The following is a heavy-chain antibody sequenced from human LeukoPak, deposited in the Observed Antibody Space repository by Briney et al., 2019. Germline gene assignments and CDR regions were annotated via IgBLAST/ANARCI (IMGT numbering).Heavy chain of an antibody. Sequence: GGSLRLSCAASGFTFSSFAMHWVRQAPGKGLEYLSAIYSDGSRTYYADSVKGRFTVSRDNSKNTLYFEMSSLRVEDTAVYYCVKSPGSGWPVWGQGTLLTVSS. D-gene: IGHD6-19*01. J-gene: IGHJ4*02. V-gene: IGHV3-64D*06. CDR2: IYSDGSRT. CDR3: VKSPGSGWPV. CDR1: GFTFSSFA.